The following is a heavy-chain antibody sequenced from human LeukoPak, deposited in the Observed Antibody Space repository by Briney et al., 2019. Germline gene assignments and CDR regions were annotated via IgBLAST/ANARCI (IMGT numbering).Heavy chain of an antibody. CDR1: GGSISSGGYY. D-gene: IGHD5-12*01. V-gene: IGHV4-31*03. CDR2: IYYSGST. J-gene: IGHJ4*02. Sequence: SETLSLTCTVSGGSISSGGYYWSWIRQHPGKGLEWIGYIYYSGSTYYNPSLKSRVTISVDTSKNQFSLKLSSVTAADTAVYYCARDRSGFYSVDYWGQGTLVTVSS. CDR3: ARDRSGFYSVDY.